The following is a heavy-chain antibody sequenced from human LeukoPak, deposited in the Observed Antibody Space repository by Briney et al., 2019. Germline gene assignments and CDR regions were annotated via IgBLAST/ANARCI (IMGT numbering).Heavy chain of an antibody. CDR1: GFALSGYA. J-gene: IGHJ4*02. Sequence: PGGSLRLSCAASGFALSGYAMHWVRQAPGKGLEWLAFIQYDGTTKYGDSMKGRFTISRDNSKVFLQMNSLTAEDTAVYYCARDRQPYDFWSGYFDYWGQGTLVTVSS. CDR3: ARDRQPYDFWSGYFDY. CDR2: IQYDGTTK. V-gene: IGHV3-30*02. D-gene: IGHD3-3*01.